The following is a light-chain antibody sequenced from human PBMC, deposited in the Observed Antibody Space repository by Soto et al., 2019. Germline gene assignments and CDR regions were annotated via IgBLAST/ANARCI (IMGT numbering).Light chain of an antibody. J-gene: IGKJ3*01. Sequence: EIVLTQSPGTLSLSPGERATLSCRASQSISSSNLAWYQQKPGQAPRLLIYGASSRATGIPDRFSGSGSGTDFTLTISRLEPEDFAVYYCQQYGSSPFTFGPGTKADIK. CDR2: GAS. CDR3: QQYGSSPFT. CDR1: QSISSSN. V-gene: IGKV3-20*01.